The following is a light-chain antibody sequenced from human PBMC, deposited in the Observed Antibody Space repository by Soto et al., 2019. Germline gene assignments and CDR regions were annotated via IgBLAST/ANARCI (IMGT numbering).Light chain of an antibody. CDR1: QSVSSY. CDR3: QQRSSWPPWT. CDR2: DVS. V-gene: IGKV3-11*01. Sequence: EIVLTQSPATLSLSPGERATLSCRASQSVSSYLAWYQQKPGQAPRLLIYDVSNRATGIPARFSGSGSGTDLTLTISSLEPEDFGVYYCQQRSSWPPWTFGQGTKVDIK. J-gene: IGKJ1*01.